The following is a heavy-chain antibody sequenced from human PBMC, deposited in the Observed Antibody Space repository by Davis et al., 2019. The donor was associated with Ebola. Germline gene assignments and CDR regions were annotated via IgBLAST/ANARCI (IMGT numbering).Heavy chain of an antibody. CDR3: ARGYSDYAHFDY. D-gene: IGHD5-12*01. J-gene: IGHJ4*02. CDR1: GDSISSSSSYY. Sequence: MPSETLSLTCTVSGDSISSSSSYYWGWIRQPPGKGLEWIGYISYSGNTNYNPSLESRVTISVDTSRNQFSLKLSSVTAADTAVYYCARGYSDYAHFDYWGQGTLVTVSS. V-gene: IGHV4-61*05. CDR2: ISYSGNT.